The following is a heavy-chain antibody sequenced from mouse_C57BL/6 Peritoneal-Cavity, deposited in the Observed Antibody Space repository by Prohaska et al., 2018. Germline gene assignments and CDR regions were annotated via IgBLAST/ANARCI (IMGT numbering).Heavy chain of an antibody. Sequence: EVQLLETGGGLVQPGGSRGLSCEGSGFTFSGFWMSWVRQTPGKTLEWIGDINSDGMAINYAPIRKVRFTIFRDNDKSTLYLQMSNVRSEDTATYLCIRYGNYSYFDVCGTGSTITVSS. V-gene: IGHV11-2*01. CDR3: IRYGNYSYFDV. CDR2: INSDGMAI. CDR1: GFTFSGFW. D-gene: IGHD2-1*01. J-gene: IGHJ1*03.